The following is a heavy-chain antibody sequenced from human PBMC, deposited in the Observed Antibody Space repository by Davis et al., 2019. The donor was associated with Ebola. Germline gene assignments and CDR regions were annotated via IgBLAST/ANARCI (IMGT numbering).Heavy chain of an antibody. V-gene: IGHV1-2*06. D-gene: IGHD4-17*01. CDR2: INPNSGGT. Sequence: ASVKVSCKASGYTFTGYYMHWVRQAPGQGLEWMGRINPNSGGTNYAQKFQGRVTMTRDTSISTAYMELSRLRSDDTAVYYCAREMTTVTTVGYWGQGTLVTVSS. CDR3: AREMTTVTTVGY. J-gene: IGHJ4*02. CDR1: GYTFTGYY.